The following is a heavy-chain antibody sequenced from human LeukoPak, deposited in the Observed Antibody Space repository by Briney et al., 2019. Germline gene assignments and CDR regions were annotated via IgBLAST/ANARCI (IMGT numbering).Heavy chain of an antibody. V-gene: IGHV3-15*01. D-gene: IGHD3-10*01. CDR3: TADYPRGAFDI. CDR1: GFTFSNAW. Sequence: GGSLRLSCAASGFTFSNAWMSWVRQAPGKGLEWVGRIKSKTDGGTTDYAAPVKGRFTISRDDSKNTLYLQMNSLKTEDTAVYYCTADYPRGAFDIWGQGTMVTVSS. CDR2: IKSKTDGGTT. J-gene: IGHJ3*02.